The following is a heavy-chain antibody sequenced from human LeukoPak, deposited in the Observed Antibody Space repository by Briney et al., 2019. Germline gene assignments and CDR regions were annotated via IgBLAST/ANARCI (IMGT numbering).Heavy chain of an antibody. CDR2: ITDSDGTT. V-gene: IGHV3-23*01. CDR3: ARVSPSRVPAALYYYYYMDV. Sequence: GGSLRLSCAASGFTFNDYAMTWVRQAPGKGLEWVSTITDSDGTTYYTDSVKGRFTISRDNSKNTLYLQMNSLRAEDTAVYYCARVSPSRVPAALYYYYYMDVWGKGTTVTVSS. D-gene: IGHD2-2*01. CDR1: GFTFNDYA. J-gene: IGHJ6*03.